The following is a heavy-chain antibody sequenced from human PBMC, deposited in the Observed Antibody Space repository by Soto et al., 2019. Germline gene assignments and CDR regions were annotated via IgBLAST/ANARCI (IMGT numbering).Heavy chain of an antibody. D-gene: IGHD3-10*01. CDR1: GGSIRGGDYF. J-gene: IGHJ4*02. Sequence: QVQLQESGPGLVKPSQTLSLTCTVSGGSIRGGDYFWSWIGQHPGKGLEGIGYIFYGGNSFYNPYLKSGVTISVDTSKNQFSLQLSSVTAADTAIYYCARLSSLYYNSDYGGYYFDYWGQGTLVSVSS. CDR3: ARLSSLYYNSDYGGYYFDY. CDR2: IFYGGNS. V-gene: IGHV4-31*03.